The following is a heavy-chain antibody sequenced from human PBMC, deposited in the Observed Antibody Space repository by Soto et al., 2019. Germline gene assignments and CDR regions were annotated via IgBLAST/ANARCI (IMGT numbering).Heavy chain of an antibody. CDR3: ARGYLRFLEWSPLPIDF. Sequence: GGSLRLSCAASGFTFSSYWMSWVRQAPGKGLEWVANIKQDGSEKYYVDSVKGRFTISRDNAKNSLYLQMNSLRAEDTAVYYCARGYLRFLEWSPLPIDFWGQGTLVTVSS. CDR1: GFTFSSYW. V-gene: IGHV3-7*01. D-gene: IGHD3-3*01. J-gene: IGHJ4*02. CDR2: IKQDGSEK.